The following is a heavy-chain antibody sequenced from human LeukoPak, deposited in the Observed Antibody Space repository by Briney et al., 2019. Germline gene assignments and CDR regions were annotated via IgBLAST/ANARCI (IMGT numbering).Heavy chain of an antibody. CDR2: IYYSGST. V-gene: IGHV4-30-4*01. J-gene: IGHJ4*02. Sequence: SETLSLTCTVSGGSISSGDYYWSWIRQPPGKGLEWIGYIYYSGSTYYNPSLKSRVTISVDTSKNQFSLKLSSVTAADTAVYYCAREVRENCTNGVCLLLGYFDYWGQGTLVTVSS. D-gene: IGHD2-8*01. CDR1: GGSISSGDYY. CDR3: AREVRENCTNGVCLLLGYFDY.